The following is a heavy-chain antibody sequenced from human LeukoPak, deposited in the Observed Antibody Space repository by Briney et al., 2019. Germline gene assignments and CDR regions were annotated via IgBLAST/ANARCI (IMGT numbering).Heavy chain of an antibody. CDR1: GGSISSSSYY. CDR2: IYYSGST. Sequence: PSETLSLTCTVSGGSISSSSYYWGWIRQPPGKGLEWIGSIYYSGSTYYNPSLKSRVTISVDTSKNQFSLKLSSVTAADTAVYYCERDQQGLLWFGEFIFDYWGQGTLVTVSS. V-gene: IGHV4-39*07. J-gene: IGHJ4*02. D-gene: IGHD3-10*01. CDR3: ERDQQGLLWFGEFIFDY.